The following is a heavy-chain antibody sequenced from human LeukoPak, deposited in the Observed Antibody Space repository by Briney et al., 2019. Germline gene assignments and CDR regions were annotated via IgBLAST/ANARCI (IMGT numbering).Heavy chain of an antibody. J-gene: IGHJ3*02. V-gene: IGHV4-31*03. Sequence: SQTLSLTCTVSGGSISSGGYYWSWIRQHPGKGLEWIGYIYYSGSTYHNPSLKSRVTISVDTSKNQFSLKLSSVTAADTAVYYCATLITLDAFDIWGQGTMVTVSS. CDR2: IYYSGST. D-gene: IGHD3-22*01. CDR3: ATLITLDAFDI. CDR1: GGSISSGGYY.